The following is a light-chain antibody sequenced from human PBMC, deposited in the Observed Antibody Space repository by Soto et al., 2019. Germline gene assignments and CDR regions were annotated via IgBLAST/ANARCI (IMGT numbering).Light chain of an antibody. Sequence: QAVVTQPPSVSGAPGQRVTISCTGNSSNLGAGYDVHWYQQLPGTAPKVVIYGNRNRPSGVPERFSGSKSGTSASLAITGLQTEDEADYYCQAYDYSLTASVFGGGTKLTVL. CDR3: QAYDYSLTASV. CDR2: GNR. J-gene: IGLJ3*02. CDR1: SSNLGAGYD. V-gene: IGLV1-40*01.